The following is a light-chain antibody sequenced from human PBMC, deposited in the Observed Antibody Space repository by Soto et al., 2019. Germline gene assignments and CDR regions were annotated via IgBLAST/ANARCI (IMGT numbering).Light chain of an antibody. J-gene: IGKJ1*01. CDR3: QQSYSTPPT. V-gene: IGKV1-39*01. Sequence: DIQMTQSPSSLSASVGDRVIITCRASQGISTYLNWYQQKPGRPPKLLIYTASSLQSGVPSRFSGSGSGTDFTLTISSLQPEDFATYYCQQSYSTPPTFGQGTKVDIK. CDR2: TAS. CDR1: QGISTY.